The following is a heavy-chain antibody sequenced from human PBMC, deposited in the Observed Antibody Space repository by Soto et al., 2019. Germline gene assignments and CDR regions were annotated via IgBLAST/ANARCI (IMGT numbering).Heavy chain of an antibody. V-gene: IGHV4-4*02. D-gene: IGHD6-6*01. CDR2: LYHTGNT. CDR3: AGAARLYPFDF. J-gene: IGHJ4*02. Sequence: VQLQESGPGLVEPSGTLSLTCTASSGSFGSGIWWSWVRQPPGKGLEWIGELYHTGNTNYNPSLKSRIKMSVDESKHQFSLSLSSVTAADTAVYYCAGAARLYPFDFWGRGNLVTVSS. CDR1: SGSFGSGIW.